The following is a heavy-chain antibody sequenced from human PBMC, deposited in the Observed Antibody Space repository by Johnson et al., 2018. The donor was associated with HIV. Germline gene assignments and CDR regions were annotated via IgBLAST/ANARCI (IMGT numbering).Heavy chain of an antibody. Sequence: VQLVESGGGLVQPGRSLRLSCAASGFTVSSNYMSWVRQAPGKGLEWVSVIYSGGSTYYADSVKGRFTISRDNSKNTLYLQMNSLRAEDTAVYYCARQKRYWRNAFDIWGQGTIVTVSS. CDR3: ARQKRYWRNAFDI. CDR1: GFTVSSNY. V-gene: IGHV3-66*04. CDR2: IYSGGST. J-gene: IGHJ3*02. D-gene: IGHD3-9*01.